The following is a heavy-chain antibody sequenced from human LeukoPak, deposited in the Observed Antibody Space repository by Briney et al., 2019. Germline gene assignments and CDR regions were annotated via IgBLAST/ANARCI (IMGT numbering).Heavy chain of an antibody. CDR1: GGSISSGSYY. CDR2: IYTSGST. Sequence: PSETLSLTCTVSGGSISSGSYYWSWIRQPAGNGLEWIGRIYTSGSTNYNPSLKSRVTISVDTSKNQFSLKLSSVTAADTAVYYCARVDPGYSYGFDYWGQGTLVTVSS. J-gene: IGHJ4*02. V-gene: IGHV4-61*02. D-gene: IGHD5-18*01. CDR3: ARVDPGYSYGFDY.